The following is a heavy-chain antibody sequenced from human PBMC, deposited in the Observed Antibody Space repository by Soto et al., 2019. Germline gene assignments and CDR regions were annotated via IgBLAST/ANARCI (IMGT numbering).Heavy chain of an antibody. J-gene: IGHJ6*02. Sequence: EVQLVESGGDWVQPGGSLRLSCAASGFSFSSYEMNWVRQVPGKGLEWLSYIDASGGTTYYADSVRGRFTISRDNAKNSLYIQTNSLGAEDTAAYYCARGLGANAGKLAYYFGLDVWGQGTPVTVSS. D-gene: IGHD6-6*01. V-gene: IGHV3-48*03. CDR1: GFSFSSYE. CDR2: IDASGGTT. CDR3: ARGLGANAGKLAYYFGLDV.